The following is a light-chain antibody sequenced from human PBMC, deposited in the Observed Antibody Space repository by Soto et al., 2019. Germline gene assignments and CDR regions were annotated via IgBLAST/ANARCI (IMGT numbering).Light chain of an antibody. CDR3: SSYTSSNRV. J-gene: IGLJ1*01. CDR1: SSDVGGYNF. Sequence: QSVLTQPASVSGSPGQSITISCTGTSSDVGGYNFVSWYQQHPGTAPKLMIYEVSNRPSGVSNRFSGSKSGNTASLTISGLQAEDEADYYCSSYTSSNRVFGTGTKVTVL. V-gene: IGLV2-14*01. CDR2: EVS.